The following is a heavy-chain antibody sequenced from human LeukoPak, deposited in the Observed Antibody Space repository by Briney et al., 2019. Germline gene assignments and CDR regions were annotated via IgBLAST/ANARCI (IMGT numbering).Heavy chain of an antibody. D-gene: IGHD1-1*01. V-gene: IGHV3-21*01. Sequence: GGSLRLSCAASGFTFSSYAMSWVRQAPGKGLEWVSSISSSGSYIYYADSVKGRFTISRDNAKNSLYLQMNSLRAEDTAVYYCARDRNDDYFDYWGQGTLVTVSS. CDR1: GFTFSSYA. CDR3: ARDRNDDYFDY. CDR2: ISSSGSYI. J-gene: IGHJ4*02.